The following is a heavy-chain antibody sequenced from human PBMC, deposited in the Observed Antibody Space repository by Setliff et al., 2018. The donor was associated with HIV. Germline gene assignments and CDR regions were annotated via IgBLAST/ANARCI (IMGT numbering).Heavy chain of an antibody. CDR1: GGSISSGNHY. J-gene: IGHJ6*02. D-gene: IGHD3-16*01. CDR2: IYASGST. CDR3: AREIPFRGNANMWDYYAMDV. Sequence: PSETLSLTCTVSGGSISSGNHYWAWIRQPAGKRLEWIGHIYASGSTYYNLSLNSRASISVDTSNSQVSLRLTSVTAADTAVYYCAREIPFRGNANMWDYYAMDVWGQGITVTVSS. V-gene: IGHV4-61*09.